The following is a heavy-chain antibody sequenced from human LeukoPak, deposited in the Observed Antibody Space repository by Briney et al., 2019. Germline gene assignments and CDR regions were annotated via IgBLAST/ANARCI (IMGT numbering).Heavy chain of an antibody. Sequence: GGSLRLSCAASGFTVSSNYMSWVRQAPGKGLEWVSVIYSGGSTYYADSVKGRFTISRHNSRNTLYLQMNSLRAEDTAVYYCARDGFEAFDIWGQGTMVTVSS. CDR1: GFTVSSNY. J-gene: IGHJ3*02. CDR3: ARDGFEAFDI. V-gene: IGHV3-53*04. CDR2: IYSGGST. D-gene: IGHD3-10*01.